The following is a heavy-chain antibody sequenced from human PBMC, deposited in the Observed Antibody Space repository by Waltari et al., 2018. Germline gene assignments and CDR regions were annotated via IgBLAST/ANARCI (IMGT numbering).Heavy chain of an antibody. CDR1: GGPLSGPW. D-gene: IGHD2-21*01. CDR3: ARHRDPGHSFDV. Sequence: QLQLQQWAAGLLKPSETLSLTCAAYGGPLSGPWWSWIRKPPGKGLEWIGEINESGSTNYRPSLKSRAAISVDTSRNQFSLKLSSVTAADTAIYYCARHRDPGHSFDVWGQGTVTVSS. J-gene: IGHJ3*01. CDR2: INESGST. V-gene: IGHV4-34*01.